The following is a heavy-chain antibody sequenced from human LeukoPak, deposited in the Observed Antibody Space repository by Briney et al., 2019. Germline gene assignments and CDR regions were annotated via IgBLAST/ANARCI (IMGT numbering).Heavy chain of an antibody. D-gene: IGHD3-10*01. CDR3: ARSLLWFGEPGDAFDI. CDR1: GGSISSFY. J-gene: IGHJ3*02. CDR2: IYYSGST. V-gene: IGHV4-59*01. Sequence: SGTLSLTCTVSGGSISSFYWSWIRQPPGKGLEWIGYIYYSGSTNYNPSLKSRVTISVDTSKNQFSLKLSSVTAADTAVYYCARSLLWFGEPGDAFDIWGQGTMVTVSS.